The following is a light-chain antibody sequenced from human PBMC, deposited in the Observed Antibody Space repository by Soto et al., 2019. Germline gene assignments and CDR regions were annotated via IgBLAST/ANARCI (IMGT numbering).Light chain of an antibody. V-gene: IGKV3-11*01. Sequence: EIGLTQSPATLSLSPGDRATLSCRASQSVSRYLAWYQQKPGQAPRLLIHDTSTRATGVPDTFSGSGSGTEFTLTISSLGPEDSAMYYCQHRFSWPPTFGGGTHVEIK. CDR3: QHRFSWPPT. J-gene: IGKJ4*01. CDR2: DTS. CDR1: QSVSRY.